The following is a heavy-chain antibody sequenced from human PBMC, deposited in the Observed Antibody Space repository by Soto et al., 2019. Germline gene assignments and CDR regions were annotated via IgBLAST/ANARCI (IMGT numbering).Heavy chain of an antibody. CDR1: GYTFTGYY. CDR3: ATDYYYDSSGYYLQYRYGFDP. D-gene: IGHD3-22*01. J-gene: IGHJ5*02. Sequence: ASVKVSCRASGYTFTGYYMHWVRQAPGQGLEWMGWINPNSGGTNYAQKFQGRVTMTRDTSISTAYMELSRLRSDDTAVYYCATDYYYDSSGYYLQYRYGFDPWGQGTLVTVSS. CDR2: INPNSGGT. V-gene: IGHV1-2*02.